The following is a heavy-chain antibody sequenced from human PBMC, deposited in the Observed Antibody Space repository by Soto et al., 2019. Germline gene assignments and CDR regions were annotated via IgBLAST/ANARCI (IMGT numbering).Heavy chain of an antibody. J-gene: IGHJ3*02. CDR2: IIPIFGTA. Sequence: QVQLVQSGAEVKKPGSSVKVSCKASGGTFSSYAISWVRQAPGQGLEWMGGIIPIFGTANYAQKFQGRVTITADESTSTASVELSSLRSGDRAVYYFAGGGFTMKNAFDIWGQGTMVTVSS. CDR1: GGTFSSYA. V-gene: IGHV1-69*01. D-gene: IGHD3-22*01. CDR3: AGGGFTMKNAFDI.